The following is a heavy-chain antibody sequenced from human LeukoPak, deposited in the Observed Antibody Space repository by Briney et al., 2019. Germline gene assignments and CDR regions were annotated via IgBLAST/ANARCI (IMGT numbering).Heavy chain of an antibody. Sequence: SETLSLTCGVAGGSVSSTNWWTWIRQPPGKGRGWIREVHLDGRTNFNLSLKSRLPMSVDLSENHVSLKLTSVTAADTAVYYCAREGGFYRPLDYSGQGTLVTVSS. D-gene: IGHD6-25*01. J-gene: IGHJ4*02. CDR3: AREGGFYRPLDY. CDR2: VHLDGRT. CDR1: GGSVSSTNW. V-gene: IGHV4-4*02.